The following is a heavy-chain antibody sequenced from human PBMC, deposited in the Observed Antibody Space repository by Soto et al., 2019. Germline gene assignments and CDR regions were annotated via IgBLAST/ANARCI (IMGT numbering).Heavy chain of an antibody. J-gene: IGHJ4*02. V-gene: IGHV1-46*01. CDR2: INPSGGST. Sequence: ASVKVSCKASGYTFTSYYMHWVRQAPGQGLEWMGIINPSGGSTSYAQKFQGRVTMTRDTSTSTVYMELSSLRSEDTAVYYCARESRYCSGGSCYFLPGTDYWGQGTLVTVSS. D-gene: IGHD2-15*01. CDR3: ARESRYCSGGSCYFLPGTDY. CDR1: GYTFTSYY.